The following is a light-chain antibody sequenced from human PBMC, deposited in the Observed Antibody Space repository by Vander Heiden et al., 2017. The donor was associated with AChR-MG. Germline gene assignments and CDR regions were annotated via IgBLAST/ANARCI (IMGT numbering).Light chain of an antibody. CDR3: YSAADNSWV. V-gene: IGLV3-27*01. J-gene: IGLJ3*02. CDR2: KDS. CDR1: VLAKKY. Sequence: SYELTQPSSVSVSPGQTARTTCSGDVLAKKYARWFQQKPGQAPVVVIYKDSERPSGIPERFSGSSSGTTVTLTISGAQVEDEADYYCYSAADNSWVFGGGTKLTVL.